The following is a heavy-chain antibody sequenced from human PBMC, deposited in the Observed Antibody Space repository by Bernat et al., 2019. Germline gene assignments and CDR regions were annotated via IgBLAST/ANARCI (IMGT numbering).Heavy chain of an antibody. V-gene: IGHV3-7*01. CDR2: IKQDGSEK. J-gene: IGHJ4*02. CDR1: GFTFSTYW. CDR3: ATRPRQPES. Sequence: EVQLVESGGGLVQPGGSLRLSCTASGFTFSTYWMTWVRQAPGKGLEWVASIKQDGSEKYYLDSVKGRFTSSRENTKNSLYLEMNSLRGEDTAVYYCATRPRQPESWGQGTLVTVSS. D-gene: IGHD6-13*01.